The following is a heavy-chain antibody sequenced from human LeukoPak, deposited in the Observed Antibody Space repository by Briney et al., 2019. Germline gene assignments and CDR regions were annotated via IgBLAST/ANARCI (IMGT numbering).Heavy chain of an antibody. V-gene: IGHV4-39*07. J-gene: IGHJ5*02. CDR2: IYYSGST. Sequence: YPSETLSLTCTVSGGSISSSSYYWGWIRQPPGKGLEWIGSIYYSGSTYYNPSLKSRVTISVDTSKNQFSLKLSSVTAADTAVYYCARVVSQYAPHPSSYNWFDPWGQGTLVTVSS. CDR3: ARVVSQYAPHPSSYNWFDP. CDR1: GGSISSSSYY. D-gene: IGHD3-22*01.